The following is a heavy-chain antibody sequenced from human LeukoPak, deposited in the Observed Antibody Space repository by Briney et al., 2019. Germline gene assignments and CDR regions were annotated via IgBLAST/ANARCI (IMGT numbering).Heavy chain of an antibody. J-gene: IGHJ6*02. CDR2: INPSGGST. CDR1: VYSFTSYY. V-gene: IGHV1-46*01. CDR3: ASPSNYYYYYGMDV. Sequence: ASVRVSCKPSVYSFTSYYMLWVRQAPGQGLEWMGVINPSGGSTSYAQKFQGRVTMTRDTSTSTVYMELSSLRSEDTAVYYCASPSNYYYYYGMDVWGQGTTVTVSS.